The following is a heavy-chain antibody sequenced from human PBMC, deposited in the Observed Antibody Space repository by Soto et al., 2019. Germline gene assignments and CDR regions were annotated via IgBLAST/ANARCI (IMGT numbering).Heavy chain of an antibody. J-gene: IGHJ5*02. CDR1: GFTFASYA. D-gene: IGHD6-19*01. Sequence: EVHLLESGGGLVQPGGSLRLSCAASGFTFASYAMGWVRQAPGEWLEWVSSIGGSGSYTYYADSVKGRFTISRDNFKNTLYLQMNSLRAEDTAVYYCAKDNLAPYSKGWAIRFDPWGQGTLVTVSS. CDR2: IGGSGSYT. V-gene: IGHV3-23*01. CDR3: AKDNLAPYSKGWAIRFDP.